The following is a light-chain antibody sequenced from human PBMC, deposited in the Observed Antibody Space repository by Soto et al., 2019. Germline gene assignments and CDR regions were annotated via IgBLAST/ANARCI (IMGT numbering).Light chain of an antibody. CDR2: DAS. J-gene: IGKJ5*01. Sequence: EIVLTQSPATLSFSPGERATLSCRASQTVSSYLLWYQQKPGQAPRLLIYDASNRATGVPARFTGSGSETDFTLTISSLEPEEFAVYYCQHRMNWPLTFGQGTRLEIK. CDR1: QTVSSY. CDR3: QHRMNWPLT. V-gene: IGKV3-11*01.